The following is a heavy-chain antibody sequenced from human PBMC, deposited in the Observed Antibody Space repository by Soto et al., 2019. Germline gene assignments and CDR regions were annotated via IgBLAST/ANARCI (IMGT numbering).Heavy chain of an antibody. V-gene: IGHV4-34*01. Sequence: VQLQQWGAGLLKPSETLSLTCAVYGGSFSAYYWSWIRQPPGKGLEWIGEINHSGSTNYNPSLKRRVTISVDRSKNQFSLKLSSVTAADTAAYYCARGVGYAGVDYWGQGTLVTVSS. J-gene: IGHJ4*02. CDR3: ARGVGYAGVDY. D-gene: IGHD5-12*01. CDR2: INHSGST. CDR1: GGSFSAYY.